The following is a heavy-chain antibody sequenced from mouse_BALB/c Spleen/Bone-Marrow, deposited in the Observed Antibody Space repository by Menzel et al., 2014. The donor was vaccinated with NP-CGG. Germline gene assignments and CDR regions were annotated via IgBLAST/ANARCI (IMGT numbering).Heavy chain of an antibody. CDR1: GFTFSSFG. Sequence: EVQGVESGGGLVQPGGSRKLSCAASGFTFSSFGMHWVRQAPEKGLEWVAYISSGSSTIYYADTVKGRFTISRDNPKNTLFLQMTSLRSEDTAMYCCARSWEYFDVWGAGTTVTVSS. CDR2: ISSGSSTI. CDR3: ARSWEYFDV. V-gene: IGHV5-17*02. D-gene: IGHD4-1*01. J-gene: IGHJ1*01.